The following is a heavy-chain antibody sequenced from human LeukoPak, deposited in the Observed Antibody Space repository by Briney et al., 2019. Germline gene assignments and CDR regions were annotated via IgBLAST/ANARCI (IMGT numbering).Heavy chain of an antibody. CDR1: GYTLTELS. Sequence: GASVKVSCKVSGYTLTELSMHWVRQAPGKGLEWMGRFDPEDGETIYAQKFQGRVTMTEDTSTNTAYMELSSLRSEDTAVYYCATQQLVRFVLRFQHWDQGTLVTVSS. D-gene: IGHD6-13*01. V-gene: IGHV1-24*01. CDR2: FDPEDGET. J-gene: IGHJ1*01. CDR3: ATQQLVRFVLRFQH.